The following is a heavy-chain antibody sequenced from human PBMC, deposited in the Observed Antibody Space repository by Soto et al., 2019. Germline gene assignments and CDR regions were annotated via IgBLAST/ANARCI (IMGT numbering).Heavy chain of an antibody. Sequence: ASVKVSCKASGYTFTSYYMHWVRQAPGQGLEWVGIINPSGGSTSYAQKFQGRVTMTRDTSTSTVYMELSSLRSEDTAVYYCARVKAARTTANDAFDIWGQGTMVTVSS. CDR3: ARVKAARTTANDAFDI. V-gene: IGHV1-46*03. CDR1: GYTFTSYY. J-gene: IGHJ3*02. CDR2: INPSGGST. D-gene: IGHD6-6*01.